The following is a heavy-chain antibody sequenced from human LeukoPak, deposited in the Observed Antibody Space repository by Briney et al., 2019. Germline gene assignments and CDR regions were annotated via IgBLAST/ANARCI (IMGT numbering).Heavy chain of an antibody. J-gene: IGHJ4*02. CDR2: INHSGST. V-gene: IGHV4-34*01. CDR1: GGSFSGYY. CDR3: ARSLRRAPFLDY. Sequence: SETLSLTCAVYGGSFSGYYWSWIRQPPGKGLEWIGEINHSGSTNYNPSLKSRVTISVDTSKNQFSLKLSSVTAADTAVYYCARSLRRAPFLDYWGQGTLVTVSS.